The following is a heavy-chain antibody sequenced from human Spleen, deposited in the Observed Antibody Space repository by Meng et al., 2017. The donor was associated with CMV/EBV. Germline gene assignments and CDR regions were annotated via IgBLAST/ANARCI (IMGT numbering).Heavy chain of an antibody. CDR2: INSGGSSI. V-gene: IGHV3-48*03. CDR1: GFTFSSYE. J-gene: IGHJ3*01. CDR3: AKGPYCTTTSCHGGMAFDV. D-gene: IGHD2-2*01. Sequence: GESLKISCTASGFTFSSYEMNWVRQAPGKGLEWLSYINSGGSSIYYADSVKGRFTNSRDNSKNSLYLQMNSLRADDTAVYFCAKGPYCTTTSCHGGMAFDVWGQGTLVTVSS.